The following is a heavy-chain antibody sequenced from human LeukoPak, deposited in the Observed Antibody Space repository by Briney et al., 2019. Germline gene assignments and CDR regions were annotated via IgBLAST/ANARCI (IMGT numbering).Heavy chain of an antibody. D-gene: IGHD4-17*01. CDR2: IYYSGST. CDR1: GGSISSYY. Sequence: SETLSLTCTVSGGSISSYYWIWIRQPPGKGLEWIGYIYYSGSTNYNPSLKSRVTISVDTSKNQFSLKLSSVTAADTAVYYCARNGYNDYGDFDAFDIWGQGTMVTVSS. J-gene: IGHJ3*02. CDR3: ARNGYNDYGDFDAFDI. V-gene: IGHV4-59*01.